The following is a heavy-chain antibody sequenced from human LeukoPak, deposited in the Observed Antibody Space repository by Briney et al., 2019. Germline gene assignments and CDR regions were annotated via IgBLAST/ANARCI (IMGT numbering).Heavy chain of an antibody. CDR3: ARVSADNRHAIGFFFDS. CDR1: GFTFRDYA. Sequence: PGGSLRLSCTASGFTFRDYAMHWVRQAPGKGLEWVALISYEGSNKYYADSVKGRFTISRDNSKNTLYLEVNSLRAGDTAVYYCARVSADNRHAIGFFFDSWGQGTLVTVSS. J-gene: IGHJ4*02. D-gene: IGHD1-1*01. V-gene: IGHV3-30-3*01. CDR2: ISYEGSNK.